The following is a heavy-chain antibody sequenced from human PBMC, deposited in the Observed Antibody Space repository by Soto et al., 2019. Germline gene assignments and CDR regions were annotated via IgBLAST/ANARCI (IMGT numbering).Heavy chain of an antibody. CDR2: INSDESST. J-gene: IGHJ4*02. Sequence: GGSLRLSCAASGFTFSSYWMHWVRQAPGKGLVWVSRINSDESSTSYADFVKGRFTISRDNAKNTLYLHMNSLRVEDTAVYFCARAEIAVAGPDRFFVYWGQGTLVTVSS. CDR1: GFTFSSYW. D-gene: IGHD6-19*01. V-gene: IGHV3-74*01. CDR3: ARAEIAVAGPDRFFVY.